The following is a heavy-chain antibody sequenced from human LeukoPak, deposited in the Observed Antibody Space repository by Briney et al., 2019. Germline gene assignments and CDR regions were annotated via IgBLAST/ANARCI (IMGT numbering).Heavy chain of an antibody. CDR2: IYTSGST. V-gene: IGHV4-4*07. D-gene: IGHD6-13*01. J-gene: IGHJ3*02. CDR3: ARERYSSSWYGDAFDI. CDR1: GGSISSYY. Sequence: SETLSLTCTVSGGSISSYYWSWIRQPAGKGLEWIGRIYTSGSTNYNPSLKSRVTISVDTSKNQFSLKLSSVTAADTAVYYCARERYSSSWYGDAFDIWGQGTMVTVSS.